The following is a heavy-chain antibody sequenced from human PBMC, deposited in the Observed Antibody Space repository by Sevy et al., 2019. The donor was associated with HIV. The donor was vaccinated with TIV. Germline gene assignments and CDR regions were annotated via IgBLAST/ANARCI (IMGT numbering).Heavy chain of an antibody. CDR2: INPKSRGT. J-gene: IGHJ4*02. Sequence: ASVKVSCKASGYTFSDYYIHWVRQAPGQGLEWMGRINPKSRGTNYTQKFQGRVTMTRDTSISTVYMELNRLTSDATAIYYCARNTNSLYSGYDLPVADYWGQETLVTVSS. D-gene: IGHD5-12*01. V-gene: IGHV1-2*06. CDR1: GYTFSDYY. CDR3: ARNTNSLYSGYDLPVADY.